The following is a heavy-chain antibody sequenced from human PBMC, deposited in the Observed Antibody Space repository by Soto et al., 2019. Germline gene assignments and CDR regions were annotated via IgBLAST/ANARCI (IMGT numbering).Heavy chain of an antibody. CDR1: GGSISSYY. CDR3: ARERRYGSGSYPPYFDY. D-gene: IGHD3-10*01. Sequence: KPSETLSLTCTVSGGSISSYYWSWIRQPAGKGLEWIGRIYTSGSTNYNPSLKSRVTMSVDTSKNQFSLKLCSVTAADTAVYYCARERRYGSGSYPPYFDYWGQGTLVTVSS. V-gene: IGHV4-4*07. J-gene: IGHJ4*02. CDR2: IYTSGST.